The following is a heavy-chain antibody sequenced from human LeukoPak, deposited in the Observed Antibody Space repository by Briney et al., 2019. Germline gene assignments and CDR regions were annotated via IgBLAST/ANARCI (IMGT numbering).Heavy chain of an antibody. Sequence: SVKVSCKASGGSFSSYAISWVRQAPGQGLEWMGGIIPIFGTANYAQKFQGRVTITADESTSTAYMELSSLRSEDTAVYYCARDRLPGYSYGLFDYWGQGTLVTVSS. CDR3: ARDRLPGYSYGLFDY. CDR2: IIPIFGTA. CDR1: GGSFSSYA. D-gene: IGHD5-18*01. J-gene: IGHJ4*02. V-gene: IGHV1-69*13.